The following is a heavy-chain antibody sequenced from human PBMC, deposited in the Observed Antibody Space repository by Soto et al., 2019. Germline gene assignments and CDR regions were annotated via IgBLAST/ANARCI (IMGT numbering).Heavy chain of an antibody. V-gene: IGHV2-26*01. Sequence: QVTLKESGPVLVKPTETLTLTCNVSGFSLSNAKVGVRWIRQPPGKALEWLAHIFSNDEKSYSTSLKSRLTISKDSSKSQVVLTMTNVDPVDTATYYCAVSAGWFDPWGQGTLVIVSS. CDR1: GFSLSNAKVG. J-gene: IGHJ5*02. CDR2: IFSNDEK. CDR3: AVSAGWFDP.